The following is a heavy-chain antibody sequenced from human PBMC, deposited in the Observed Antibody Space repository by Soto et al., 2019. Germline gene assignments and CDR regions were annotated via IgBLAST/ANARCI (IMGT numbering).Heavy chain of an antibody. D-gene: IGHD6-13*01. J-gene: IGHJ4*02. V-gene: IGHV3-30*18. CDR1: GFIFSNYG. Sequence: HPGGSLRLSCAASGFIFSNYGIHFFRHSPGKGLEWVAVISYNGGGKYNADSVKGRFTISRDNSRNTLYLQMNSLRAEDTAVYYCAKDSDYAAAGYYFDYWGQGTLVTVSS. CDR2: ISYNGGGK. CDR3: AKDSDYAAAGYYFDY.